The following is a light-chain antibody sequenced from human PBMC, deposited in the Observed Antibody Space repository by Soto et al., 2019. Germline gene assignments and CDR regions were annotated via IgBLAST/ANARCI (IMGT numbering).Light chain of an antibody. CDR2: GAS. CDR1: QSVSSSY. Sequence: EIVLTQSPGTLSLSPGERATLSCRASQSVSSSYLAWYQQKPGQSPRLLIYGASSRATRIPDRFSGSGSGTDFTLTISRLQPEDFALYYCQQYGSSPWTFGQGTKLEIK. V-gene: IGKV3-20*01. J-gene: IGKJ1*01. CDR3: QQYGSSPWT.